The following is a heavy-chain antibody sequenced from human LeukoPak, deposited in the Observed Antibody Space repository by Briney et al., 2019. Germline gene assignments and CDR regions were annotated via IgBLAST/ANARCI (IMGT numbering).Heavy chain of an antibody. CDR2: IIPILGIA. CDR3: ARIHDFWRNRFDP. J-gene: IGHJ5*02. Sequence: SVKVSCKASGGTFSSYTISWVRQAPGQGLEWMGRIIPILGIANYAQKFQGTVTITADKSTSTAYMELSSLRPEDTAVYYCARIHDFWRNRFDPWGQGTLVTVSS. D-gene: IGHD3-3*01. CDR1: GGTFSSYT. V-gene: IGHV1-69*02.